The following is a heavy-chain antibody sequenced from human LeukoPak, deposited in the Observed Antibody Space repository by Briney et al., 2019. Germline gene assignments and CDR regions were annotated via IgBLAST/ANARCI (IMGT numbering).Heavy chain of an antibody. V-gene: IGHV4-61*01. Sequence: SETLSLTCTVSGGSVSSGSYYWNWIRQPPGKGLEWIGYIYYSGSTNYNPSLKSRVTISVDTSKNQFSLKLSSVTAADTAVYYCAREDYGGNSGFDYWGQGTLVTVSS. CDR3: AREDYGGNSGFDY. CDR1: GGSVSSGSYY. J-gene: IGHJ4*02. CDR2: IYYSGST. D-gene: IGHD4-23*01.